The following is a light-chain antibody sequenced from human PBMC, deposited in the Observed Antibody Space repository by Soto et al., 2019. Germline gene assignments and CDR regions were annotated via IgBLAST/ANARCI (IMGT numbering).Light chain of an antibody. J-gene: IGKJ3*01. CDR2: GAS. V-gene: IGKV1-39*01. CDR1: RSIGNY. Sequence: DIQMTQSPSTLSASVGDTVTITCRASRSIGNYLNWYQQKPGRPPKLLISGASTLQSGVPSRFSGSGSGTTFTLTITSLQPDDFAIYFCQQSYTYSYTFGHGTKVEIK. CDR3: QQSYTYSYT.